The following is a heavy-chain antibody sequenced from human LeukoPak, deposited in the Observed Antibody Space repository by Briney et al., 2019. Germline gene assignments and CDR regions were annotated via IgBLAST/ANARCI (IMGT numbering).Heavy chain of an antibody. CDR2: INPNSGGT. V-gene: IGHV1-2*06. D-gene: IGHD5-12*01. J-gene: IGHJ6*03. CDR3: ARDQGGYDYYHYYYMDV. CDR1: GDTFTGYY. Sequence: ASVKVSCKASGDTFTGYYMHWVRQAPGQGLEWMGRINPNSGGTNYAQKFQGRVTMTRDTSISTAYMELSRLRSDDTAVYYCARDQGGYDYYHYYYMDVWGKGTTVTVSS.